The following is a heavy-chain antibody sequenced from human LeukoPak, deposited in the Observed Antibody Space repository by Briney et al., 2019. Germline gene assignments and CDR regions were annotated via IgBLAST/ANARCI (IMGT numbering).Heavy chain of an antibody. J-gene: IGHJ4*02. CDR1: GFTFSYHW. CDR2: IKGDGSST. V-gene: IGHV3-74*01. CDR3: VRDGVGAPPFDY. D-gene: IGHD1-26*01. Sequence: GGSLRLSCAASGFTFSYHWMHWVRQTPGKGLVWVSRIKGDGSSTSHADSVKGRFTISRDNAKNTLDLQMNNLRVEDTAVYYCVRDGVGAPPFDYWGEGVLVTVSS.